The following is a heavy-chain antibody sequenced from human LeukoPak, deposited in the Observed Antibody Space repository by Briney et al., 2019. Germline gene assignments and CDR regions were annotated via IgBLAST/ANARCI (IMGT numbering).Heavy chain of an antibody. D-gene: IGHD3-10*01. CDR3: ARVGYYGSGSYFYYFDY. J-gene: IGHJ4*02. Sequence: SVKVSRKASGGTFSSYAISWVRQALGQGLEWMGGIIPIFGTANYAQKFQGRVTITADESTSTAYMELSSLRSEDTAVYYCARVGYYGSGSYFYYFDYWGQGTLVTVSS. CDR2: IIPIFGTA. CDR1: GGTFSSYA. V-gene: IGHV1-69*13.